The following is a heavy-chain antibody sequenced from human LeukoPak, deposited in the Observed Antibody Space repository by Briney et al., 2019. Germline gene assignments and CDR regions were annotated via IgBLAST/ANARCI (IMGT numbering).Heavy chain of an antibody. J-gene: IGHJ6*02. CDR3: ARDRYNWNSYYYYGMDV. CDR2: IYYSGST. D-gene: IGHD1-7*01. CDR1: GGSFSGYY. V-gene: IGHV4-59*01. Sequence: PSETLSLTCAVYGGSFSGYYWSWIRQPPGKGLEWIGYIYYSGSTNYNPSLKSRVTISVDTSKNQFSLKLSSVTAADTAVCYCARDRYNWNSYYYYGMDVWGQGTTVTVSS.